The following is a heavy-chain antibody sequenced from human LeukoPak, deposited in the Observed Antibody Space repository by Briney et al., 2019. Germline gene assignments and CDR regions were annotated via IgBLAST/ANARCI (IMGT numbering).Heavy chain of an antibody. Sequence: GGSLRLSCAASGFTFSSYSMIWVRQAPGKGLEWVSSISRTSSYIYYADSLKGRFTISRDNAKNSLYLQMNSLRAEDTAVYYCARDLGGGSYYIGYWGQGTLVTVSS. CDR2: ISRTSSYI. CDR3: ARDLGGGSYYIGY. CDR1: GFTFSSYS. V-gene: IGHV3-21*01. J-gene: IGHJ4*02. D-gene: IGHD1-26*01.